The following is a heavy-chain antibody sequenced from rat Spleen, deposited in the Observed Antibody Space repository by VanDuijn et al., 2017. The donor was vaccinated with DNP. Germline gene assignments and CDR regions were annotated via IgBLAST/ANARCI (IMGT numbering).Heavy chain of an antibody. V-gene: IGHV5-20*01. CDR1: GFTFSNYD. CDR2: ISYDGSST. J-gene: IGHJ2*01. Sequence: EVQLVESGGGLVQPGRSMKLSCAASGFTFSNYDMAWVRQAPTKGLEWVASISYDGSSTYHRDSVKGRFTISRDNAKSTLYLQMDSLRSEDTATYYCATGWVFDYWGQGVMVTVSS. CDR3: ATGWVFDY. D-gene: IGHD1-7*01.